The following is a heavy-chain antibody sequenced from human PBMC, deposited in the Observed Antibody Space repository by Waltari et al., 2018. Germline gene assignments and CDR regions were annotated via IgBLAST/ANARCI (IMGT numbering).Heavy chain of an antibody. J-gene: IGHJ4*02. CDR1: GDSMGNRDF. V-gene: IGHV4-4*02. D-gene: IGHD2-15*01. Sequence: QLQLQESGPGLVKPSGTLSLTCAVFGDSMGNRDFWSWVRQPPGKGREWIGQVHSSGRTNYNPSFAIRVTVSVDTSTRQFSLKVTSATAADTAVYYCARDRGRGLYLESWGQGILVTVSP. CDR2: VHSSGRT. CDR3: ARDRGRGLYLES.